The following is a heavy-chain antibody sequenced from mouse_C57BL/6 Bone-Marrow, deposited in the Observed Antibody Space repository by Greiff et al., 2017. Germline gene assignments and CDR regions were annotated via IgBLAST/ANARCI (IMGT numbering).Heavy chain of an antibody. V-gene: IGHV2-2*01. Sequence: QVQLKQSGPGLVQPSQSLSITCTVSGFSLTSYGVHWVRQSPGKGLEWLGVIWSGGSTDYNAAFISRLSISKDNSNSEDFFKMNSLKADDTAIYYCAGGSCPSYYEYDGAWFAYWGQGTLVTVAA. CDR3: AGGSCPSYYEYDGAWFAY. CDR1: GFSLTSYG. CDR2: IWSGGST. D-gene: IGHD2-4*01. J-gene: IGHJ3*01.